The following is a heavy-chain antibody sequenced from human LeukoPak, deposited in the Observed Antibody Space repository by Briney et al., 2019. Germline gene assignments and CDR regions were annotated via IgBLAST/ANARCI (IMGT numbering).Heavy chain of an antibody. CDR3: ARTAYYYDSSGYDDAFDI. J-gene: IGHJ3*02. D-gene: IGHD3-22*01. CDR2: ISSSGSTR. V-gene: IGHV3-11*01. CDR1: GFTFSDYY. Sequence: GGSLRLSCAASGFTFSDYYMGWIRQAPGKGLEWVSHISSSGSTRYYADSVKGRFTISRDNAKNSLYLQMNSLRAEDTAVYYCARTAYYYDSSGYDDAFDIWGQGTMVTVSS.